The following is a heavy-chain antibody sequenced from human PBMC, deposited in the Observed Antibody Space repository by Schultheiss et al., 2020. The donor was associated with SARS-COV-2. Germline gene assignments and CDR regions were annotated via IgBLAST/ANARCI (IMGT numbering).Heavy chain of an antibody. CDR2: IFYSGNT. V-gene: IGHV4-59*01. CDR1: GGSIRSYY. D-gene: IGHD4-17*01. CDR3: ARVPYGDPYWYFDL. Sequence: SETLSLTCTVSGGSIRSYYWSWIRQPPGKDLEWVGYIFYSGNTDYNPSLKSRLTISVDTSKNQFSLKLRSVTAADTAVYYCARVPYGDPYWYFDLWGRGTLVTVSS. J-gene: IGHJ2*01.